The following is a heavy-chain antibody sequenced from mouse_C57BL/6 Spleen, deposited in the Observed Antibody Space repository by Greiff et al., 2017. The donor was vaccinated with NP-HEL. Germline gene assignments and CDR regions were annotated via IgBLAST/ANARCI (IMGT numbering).Heavy chain of an antibody. V-gene: IGHV1-80*01. Sequence: QVQLKQSGAELVKPGASVKISCKASGYAFSSYWMNWVKQRPGKGLEWIGQIYPGDGDTNYNGKFKGKATLTADKSSSTAYMQLSSLTSEDSAVYFCARQSSLYAMDYWGQGTSVTVSS. D-gene: IGHD1-1*01. CDR2: IYPGDGDT. J-gene: IGHJ4*01. CDR1: GYAFSSYW. CDR3: ARQSSLYAMDY.